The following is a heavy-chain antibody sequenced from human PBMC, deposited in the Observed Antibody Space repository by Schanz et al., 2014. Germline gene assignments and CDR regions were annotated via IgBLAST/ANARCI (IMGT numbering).Heavy chain of an antibody. CDR1: GASISSGGYY. CDR3: ARHGGIPYYPMDV. J-gene: IGHJ6*02. Sequence: QVQLQESGPGLVKPSQTLSLTCTVSGASISSGGYYWDWIRLLPGKGLEWIGYISYSGSTSFNPTLKGRITMSVDTAKNQFSLSLSSVTAADTAVYDCARHGGIPYYPMDVWGRGTTVTVSS. CDR2: ISYSGST. V-gene: IGHV4-31*03. D-gene: IGHD3-16*01.